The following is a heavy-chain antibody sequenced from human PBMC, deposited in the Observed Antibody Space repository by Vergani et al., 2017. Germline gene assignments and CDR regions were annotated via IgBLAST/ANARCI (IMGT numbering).Heavy chain of an antibody. Sequence: QVQLQQWGAGLLKPSETLSLTCAVYGGSFSGYYWSWIRQPPGKGLEWIGGINHSGSTNYNPSLKSRVTISVDTSKNQFSLKLSSVTAADTAVYYCARGRGYSGYDLVDWGQGTLVTVSS. CDR1: GGSFSGYY. J-gene: IGHJ4*02. V-gene: IGHV4-34*01. CDR2: INHSGST. CDR3: ARGRGYSGYDLVD. D-gene: IGHD5-12*01.